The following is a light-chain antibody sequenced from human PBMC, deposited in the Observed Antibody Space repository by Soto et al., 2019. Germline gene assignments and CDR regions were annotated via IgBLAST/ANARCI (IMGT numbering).Light chain of an antibody. V-gene: IGLV2-14*01. CDR2: EVS. CDR1: SSDVGGYNY. Sequence: HSALTQPASVSGSPGQSITISCTGTSSDVGGYNYVAWYQQHPGKAPKLMIYEVSNRPSGISYRFSGSKSDNTASLTISGLQAEDEADYFCSSYSSRTLDVVFGGGTKVTVL. CDR3: SSYSSRTLDVV. J-gene: IGLJ2*01.